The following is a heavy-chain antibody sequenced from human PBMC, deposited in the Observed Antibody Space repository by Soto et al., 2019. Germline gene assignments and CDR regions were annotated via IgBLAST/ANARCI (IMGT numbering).Heavy chain of an antibody. CDR1: GFTVESNY. J-gene: IGHJ5*02. V-gene: IGHV3-23*01. CDR2: ISGSGGST. D-gene: IGHD7-27*01. Sequence: PGGSLRLSCVASGFTVESNYMAWVRQAPGKGLEWVSAISGSGGSTYYADSVKGRFTISRDNSKNTLYLQMNSLRAEDTAVYYCAKAPGLGWFDPWGQGTLVTVSS. CDR3: AKAPGLGWFDP.